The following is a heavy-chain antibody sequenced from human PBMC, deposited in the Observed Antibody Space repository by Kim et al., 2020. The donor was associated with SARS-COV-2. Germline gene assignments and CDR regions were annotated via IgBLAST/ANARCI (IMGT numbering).Heavy chain of an antibody. V-gene: IGHV3-9*01. Sequence: GGSLRLSCVASGFRFDDAAMHWVRQTPQKGLEWVSGISWNSVGVGYAESVKGRFAISRDNDNKSVFLQMNNLRGDDTAFYYCAKGAGTNWRFFENWGQGILVTVSS. D-gene: IGHD1-1*01. CDR3: AKGAGTNWRFFEN. CDR1: GFRFDDAA. J-gene: IGHJ4*02. CDR2: ISWNSVGV.